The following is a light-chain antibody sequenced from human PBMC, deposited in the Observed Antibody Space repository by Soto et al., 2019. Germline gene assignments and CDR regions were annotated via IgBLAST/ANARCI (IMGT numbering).Light chain of an antibody. J-gene: IGKJ4*01. V-gene: IGKV3-15*01. CDR1: QSVSSN. CDR3: QQYTNWPLT. CDR2: GAS. Sequence: EIVMTHSPATLSVSPGERATLSCRASQSVSSNLAWYQQKPGQAPRLLIYGASTRATGIPARFSGSGSGTEFTLTIRSLQSEDFAVYYCQQYTNWPLTFGGGTKVDIK.